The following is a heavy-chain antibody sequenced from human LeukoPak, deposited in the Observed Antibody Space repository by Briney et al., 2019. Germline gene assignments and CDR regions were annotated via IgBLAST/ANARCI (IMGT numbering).Heavy chain of an antibody. D-gene: IGHD3-3*01. CDR1: GFTFSDYY. Sequence: GGSLRLSCAASGFTFSDYYMSWIRQAPGKGLEGGSYISSSGSTIYYADCVKGRFTISRDNDKNSLYLQMNSLRAEDTAVYYCAREGTYYDFWSGITPPADYWGQGTLVTVSS. CDR2: ISSSGSTI. CDR3: AREGTYYDFWSGITPPADY. J-gene: IGHJ4*02. V-gene: IGHV3-11*04.